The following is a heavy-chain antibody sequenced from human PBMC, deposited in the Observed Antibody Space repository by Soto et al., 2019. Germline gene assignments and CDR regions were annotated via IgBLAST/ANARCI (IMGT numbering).Heavy chain of an antibody. D-gene: IGHD6-13*01. J-gene: IGHJ5*02. CDR2: IYHSGST. Sequence: SETLSLTCAVSGGSISSGGYSWSWIRQPPGKGLEWIGYIYHSGSTYYNPSLKSRVTISVDRSKNQFSLKLSSVTAADTAVYYCARDRIAAAGTRWFDPWGQGTLVTAPQ. CDR3: ARDRIAAAGTRWFDP. V-gene: IGHV4-30-2*01. CDR1: GGSISSGGYS.